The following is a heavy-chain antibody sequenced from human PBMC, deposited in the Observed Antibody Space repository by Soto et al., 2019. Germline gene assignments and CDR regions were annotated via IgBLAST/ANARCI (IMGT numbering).Heavy chain of an antibody. D-gene: IGHD2-15*01. Sequence: ASVKVSCKASGYTFTGYYMHWVRQAPGQGLEWMGWINPNSGGTNYAQKFQGWVTMTRDTSISTAYMELSRLRSDDTAVYYCARSVVAAILSDYYYMDVWGKGTTVTVSS. CDR1: GYTFTGYY. CDR2: INPNSGGT. CDR3: ARSVVAAILSDYYYMDV. V-gene: IGHV1-2*04. J-gene: IGHJ6*03.